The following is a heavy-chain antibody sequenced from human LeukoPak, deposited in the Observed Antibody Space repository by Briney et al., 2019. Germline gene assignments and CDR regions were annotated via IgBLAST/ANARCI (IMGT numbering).Heavy chain of an antibody. V-gene: IGHV3-7*01. CDR1: GFTFSSYW. D-gene: IGHD3-3*01. CDR2: IKRDGSEK. J-gene: IGHJ4*02. Sequence: PGGSLRLSCAASGFTFSSYWMSWVRRAPGKGLEWVANIKRDGSEKYYVDSVKGRCTISRDNAKNSLYLQMNSLRAEDTAVYYCARVSVDHGHYDFWSGYYSHFDYWGQGALVTVSS. CDR3: ARVSVDHGHYDFWSGYYSHFDY.